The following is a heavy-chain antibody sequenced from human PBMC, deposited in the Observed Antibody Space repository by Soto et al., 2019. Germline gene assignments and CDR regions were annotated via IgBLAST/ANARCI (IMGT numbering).Heavy chain of an antibody. CDR3: ARVGLGYSYGSDPDY. CDR1: GYTFTSYG. D-gene: IGHD5-18*01. V-gene: IGHV1-18*01. CDR2: ISAYNGNT. J-gene: IGHJ4*02. Sequence: ASVKVSCKASGYTFTSYGISWVRQAPGQGLEWMGWISAYNGNTNYAQKLQGRVTMTTDTSTSTAYMELRSLRSDDTAVYYCARVGLGYSYGSDPDYWGQGTLVTVSS.